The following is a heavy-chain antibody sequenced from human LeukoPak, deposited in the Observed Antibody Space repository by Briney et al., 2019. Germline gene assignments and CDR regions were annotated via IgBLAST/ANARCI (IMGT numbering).Heavy chain of an antibody. CDR2: INWNGGST. V-gene: IGHV3-20*01. Sequence: RSGGSLRLSCATSGFTFDDYGMSWVRQAPGKGLEWVSGINWNGGSTGYADSVKGRFTISRDNAKNSLYLQMNSLRTEDTALYHCARHNATGYYYGMDVWGQGTTVTVSS. CDR3: ARHNATGYYYGMDV. CDR1: GFTFDDYG. J-gene: IGHJ6*02. D-gene: IGHD7-27*01.